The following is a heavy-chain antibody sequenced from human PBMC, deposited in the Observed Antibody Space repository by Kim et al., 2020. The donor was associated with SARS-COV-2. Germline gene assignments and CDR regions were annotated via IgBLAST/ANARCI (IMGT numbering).Heavy chain of an antibody. CDR2: ISGSGSTI. J-gene: IGHJ4*02. Sequence: GGSLRLSCAASGFTFSDYFMSWIRQAPGKGLEWISYISGSGSTIKYTDSVKGRFTISRDNAKNSLFLQMNSLRAEDTAVYYCARVKAGVIVTMFYFDSWGQGTLVTVSS. CDR3: ARVKAGVIVTMFYFDS. D-gene: IGHD3-3*01. CDR1: GFTFSDYF. V-gene: IGHV3-11*01.